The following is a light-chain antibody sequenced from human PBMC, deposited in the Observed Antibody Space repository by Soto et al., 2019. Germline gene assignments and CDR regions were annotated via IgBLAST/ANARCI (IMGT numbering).Light chain of an antibody. CDR2: EGS. V-gene: IGLV2-14*02. J-gene: IGLJ1*01. CDR3: SSYTSDNTYV. CDR1: SSDVGSYNL. Sequence: QSALTQPASVSGSPGQSITISCTGTSSDVGSYNLVSWYQQHPGKAPKLMIYEGSKRPSGVSNRFSGSKSGNTASLTISGLQAEDEADYYCSSYTSDNTYVFGTGTKVTVL.